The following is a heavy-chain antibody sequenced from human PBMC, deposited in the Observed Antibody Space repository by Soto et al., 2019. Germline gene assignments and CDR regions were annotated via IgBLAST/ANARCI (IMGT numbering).Heavy chain of an antibody. CDR1: GFTFNAYW. CDR3: VRDRKEYIRSYYDVFDI. Sequence: EVQLVESGGGLVQPGGSLRLSCVASGFTFNAYWMTWFRQAPGKGLEWVANIKRDGSEVNYVDSVKGRFTISRDNAKNSLYLQMNSLRAEDTAVYYCVRDRKEYIRSYYDVFDIWGQGTKVTVSS. D-gene: IGHD6-6*01. CDR2: IKRDGSEV. J-gene: IGHJ3*02. V-gene: IGHV3-7*05.